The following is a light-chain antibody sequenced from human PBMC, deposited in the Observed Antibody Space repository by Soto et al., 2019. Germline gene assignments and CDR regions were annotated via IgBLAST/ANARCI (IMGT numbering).Light chain of an antibody. CDR3: QQYNSDLT. CDR2: DAS. V-gene: IGKV1-5*01. J-gene: IGKJ3*01. CDR1: QSLSTW. Sequence: DIQMTQSPSTLFASVGDRVTITCRASQSLSTWLAWYQQKPGKAPKLLIYDASSLERGVPSRFSGSGSGTEFTLTISSLQSDDFATYYCQQYNSDLTFGPGTKVEIK.